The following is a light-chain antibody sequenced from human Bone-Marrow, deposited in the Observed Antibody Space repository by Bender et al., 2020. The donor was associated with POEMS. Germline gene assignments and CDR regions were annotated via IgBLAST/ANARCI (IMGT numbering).Light chain of an antibody. V-gene: IGLV3-21*02. CDR3: QVWDSRTAYV. Sequence: SDVLTQTGALSVAPGQTARITCGGDTIERQSLHWYRQRPGQAPVLVVYDDDDRPSGIPERFSGSNSGNTATLTISRAQGVDGADYYCQVWDSRTAYVFGGGTKVTVL. J-gene: IGLJ1*01. CDR2: DDD. CDR1: TIERQS.